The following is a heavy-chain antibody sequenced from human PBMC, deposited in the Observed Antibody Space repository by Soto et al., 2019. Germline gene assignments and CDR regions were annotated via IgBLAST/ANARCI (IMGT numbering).Heavy chain of an antibody. CDR1: GFTFSSYA. CDR3: ASDYYDSSGYSSYFDY. D-gene: IGHD3-22*01. J-gene: IGHJ4*02. CDR2: ISGSGGRT. Sequence: GGSLRLSCAASGFTFSSYAMSWVRQAPGKGLEWVSAISGSGGRTSYADSVKGRFTISRDNSKNTLYLQMNSLRAEDTAVYYCASDYYDSSGYSSYFDYWGKGTLVTVS. V-gene: IGHV3-23*01.